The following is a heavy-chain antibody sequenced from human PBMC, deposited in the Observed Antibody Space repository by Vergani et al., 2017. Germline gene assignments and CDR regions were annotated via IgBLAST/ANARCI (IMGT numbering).Heavy chain of an antibody. V-gene: IGHV3-30*18. D-gene: IGHD6-13*01. CDR2: ISHNGNNK. CDR1: GFTFRNYA. Sequence: QGQLVESGGGVVQPGRSLRLSCAASGFTFRNYAMHWVRQAPGKGPEWMSVISHNGNNKKYADSLQGRFTISRDNSKNRLFLQMNNLRPEDTAVYYCAKXSDMGPAACYFDYWLQGTMVTVSS. CDR3: AKXSDMGPAACYFDY. J-gene: IGHJ4*02.